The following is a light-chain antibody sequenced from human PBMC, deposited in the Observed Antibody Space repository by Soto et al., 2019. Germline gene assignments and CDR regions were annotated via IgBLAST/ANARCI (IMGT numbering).Light chain of an antibody. J-gene: IGKJ4*01. V-gene: IGKV3-15*01. CDR3: QQSYSTPLT. Sequence: EIVMTQSPATLSVSPGERATLSCRPSQSVSGRLAWYQQKRGQVPRLLIHAASTRATGIPARFSGSGSGTEFTLTISSLQSEDFATYYCQQSYSTPLTFGGGTKVEIK. CDR2: AAS. CDR1: QSVSGR.